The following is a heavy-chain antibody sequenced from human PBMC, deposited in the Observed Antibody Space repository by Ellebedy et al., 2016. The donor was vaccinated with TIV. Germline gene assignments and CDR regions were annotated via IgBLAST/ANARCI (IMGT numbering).Heavy chain of an antibody. V-gene: IGHV3-33*06. CDR1: GFTFSSYG. J-gene: IGHJ4*02. Sequence: GESLKISXAASGFTFSSYGMHWVRQAPGKGLEWVAVIWYDGSNKYYADSVKGRFTISRDNSKNTLYLQMNSLRAEDTAVYYCAKVTGDGEPTYYFDYWGQGTLVTVSS. CDR3: AKVTGDGEPTYYFDY. D-gene: IGHD7-27*01. CDR2: IWYDGSNK.